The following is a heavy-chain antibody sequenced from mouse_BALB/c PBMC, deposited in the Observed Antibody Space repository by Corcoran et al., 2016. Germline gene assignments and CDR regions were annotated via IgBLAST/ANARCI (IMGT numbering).Heavy chain of an antibody. CDR3: ASDPSWFAY. CDR1: GYTFTNYG. CDR2: INTYTGEP. J-gene: IGHJ3*01. V-gene: IGHV9-1*02. Sequence: QIQLVQSGPELKKPGVTVKISCKASGYTFTNYGMNWVKQAPGKGLKWMGWINTYTGEPTYADDFKGRFAFSLETSASTAYLQINNLKNEDMATYFCASDPSWFAYWGQGTLVTVSA.